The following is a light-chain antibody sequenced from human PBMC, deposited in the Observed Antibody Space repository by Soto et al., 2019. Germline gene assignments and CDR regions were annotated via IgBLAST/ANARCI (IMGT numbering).Light chain of an antibody. Sequence: EIVLTQSPATLSLSPGERATLSCRASQSVGSFLAWYQQKSGQAPRLLIYDASNRAPGIPARFSGSGSGTDFTLPISSLEPEDFAVYYCQHRNNWLGTFGPGTKVDTK. CDR2: DAS. CDR1: QSVGSF. CDR3: QHRNNWLGT. V-gene: IGKV3-11*01. J-gene: IGKJ3*01.